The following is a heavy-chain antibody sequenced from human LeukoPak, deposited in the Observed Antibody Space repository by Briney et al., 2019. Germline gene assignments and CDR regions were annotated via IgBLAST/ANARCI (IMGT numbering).Heavy chain of an antibody. V-gene: IGHV3-7*03. CDR1: GFTPSSYW. CDR2: IKQDGSEK. J-gene: IGHJ3*02. D-gene: IGHD2-2*01. CDR3: ARDRPIVVVPAADDAFDI. Sequence: GGSLRLSCAASGFTPSSYWMSWVRQAPEKGLEWVAHIKQDGSEKYYVDSVKGRFTISRDNAKNSLYLQMNSLRAEDTAVYYCARDRPIVVVPAADDAFDIWGQGTMVTVSS.